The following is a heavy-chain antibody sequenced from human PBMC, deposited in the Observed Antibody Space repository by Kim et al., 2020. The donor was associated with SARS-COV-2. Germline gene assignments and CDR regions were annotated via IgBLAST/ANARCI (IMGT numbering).Heavy chain of an antibody. V-gene: IGHV3-30*18. D-gene: IGHD3-22*01. CDR3: AKAGSVRVYYEHPLDY. CDR1: GFTFSSYG. CDR2: ISYDGSNK. J-gene: IGHJ4*02. Sequence: GGSLRLSCAASGFTFSSYGMHWVRQAPGKGLEWVAVISYDGSNKYYADSVKGRFTISRDNSKNTLYLQMNSLRAEDTAVYYCAKAGSVRVYYEHPLDYWGQGTLVTVSS.